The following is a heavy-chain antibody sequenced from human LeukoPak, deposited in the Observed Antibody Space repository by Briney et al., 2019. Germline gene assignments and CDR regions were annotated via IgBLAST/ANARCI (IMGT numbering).Heavy chain of an antibody. J-gene: IGHJ4*02. CDR1: GGSFSGYY. V-gene: IGHV4-34*01. D-gene: IGHD2-2*01. CDR2: INHSGST. CDR3: ARGPSWAGYCSSTSCRVKGFDY. Sequence: SETLSLTCAVYGGSFSGYYWSWIRQPPGKGLEWIGEINHSGSTNYNPSLKSRVTISVDTSKNQFSLKLSSATAADTAVYYCARGPSWAGYCSSTSCRVKGFDYWGQGTLVTVSS.